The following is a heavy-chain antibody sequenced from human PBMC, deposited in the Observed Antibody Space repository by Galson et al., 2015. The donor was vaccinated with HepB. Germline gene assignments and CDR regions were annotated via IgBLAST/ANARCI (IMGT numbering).Heavy chain of an antibody. CDR3: ARDRFHSLDY. CDR2: ISINSGNT. Sequence: SVKVSCKASGYTFTPNGISWVRQAPGHGLEWLGWISINSGNTKYAQRLQGRVTLTKDTSTDTAYMELRGLTSDDAALYYCARDRFHSLDYWGQGTLVTVSS. CDR1: GYTFTPNG. V-gene: IGHV1-18*04. J-gene: IGHJ4*02.